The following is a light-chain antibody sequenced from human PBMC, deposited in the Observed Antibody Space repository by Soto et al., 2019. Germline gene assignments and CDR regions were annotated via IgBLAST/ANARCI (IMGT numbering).Light chain of an antibody. V-gene: IGLV2-14*01. J-gene: IGLJ3*02. Sequence: QSALTQSASVSGSPGQSITMSCTGSSSDIGTYNFVSWYQQHADKAPRLILYEVSNRPSGVSSRFSGSKSGNSASLTISGLQPEDEAHYFCSSYAATSSLVFGGGTKLTVL. CDR2: EVS. CDR3: SSYAATSSLV. CDR1: SSDIGTYNF.